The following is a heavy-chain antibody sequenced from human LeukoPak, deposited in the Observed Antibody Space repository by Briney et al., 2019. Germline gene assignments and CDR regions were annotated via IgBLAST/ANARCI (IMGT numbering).Heavy chain of an antibody. J-gene: IGHJ3*01. Sequence: SVKVSCKASGGTFTSHTVTWVRQASGQGLEWMGGTIPFLGAAHTAQKFQGRVTITTDESTNTAYLELSSLRSEDTAVYYCATDRNLEDCRSSSCYGVWAFNVWGQGTMVTVFS. CDR2: TIPFLGAA. D-gene: IGHD2-2*01. CDR1: GGTFTSHT. V-gene: IGHV1-69*05. CDR3: ATDRNLEDCRSSSCYGVWAFNV.